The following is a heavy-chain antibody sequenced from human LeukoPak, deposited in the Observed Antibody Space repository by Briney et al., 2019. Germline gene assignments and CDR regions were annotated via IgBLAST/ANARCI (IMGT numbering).Heavy chain of an antibody. Sequence: TSETLSLTCTVSGASISSNSWSWIRQPPGKGLEWIGYIYYGGNTNYNPSLQSRVTISVDTSKNQFSLQLKSVTAADTALYYCARDFQGITTFGVAPPGGFDPWGQGTLVIASS. D-gene: IGHD3-3*01. CDR3: ARDFQGITTFGVAPPGGFDP. CDR2: IYYGGNT. V-gene: IGHV4-59*01. J-gene: IGHJ5*02. CDR1: GASISSNS.